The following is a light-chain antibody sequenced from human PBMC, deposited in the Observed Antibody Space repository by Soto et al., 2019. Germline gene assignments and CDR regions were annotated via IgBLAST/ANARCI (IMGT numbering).Light chain of an antibody. V-gene: IGKV1-5*01. CDR1: QNINNW. Sequence: DIQMTQSPSTLSASIGDRVTITCRASQNINNWIAWYQQKPGKAPKFLIYDASTLESGVPSRLSGSGFGTEFSLTISSLQPDDFGSYYCQHMRTFGQGTKVDIK. CDR3: QHMRT. CDR2: DAS. J-gene: IGKJ1*01.